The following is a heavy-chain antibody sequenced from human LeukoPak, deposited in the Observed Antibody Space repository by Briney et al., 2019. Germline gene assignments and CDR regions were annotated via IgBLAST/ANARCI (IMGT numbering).Heavy chain of an antibody. D-gene: IGHD2-2*01. CDR2: ISAYNGNT. Sequence: ASVKVSCKASGYTFTSYGISWVRQAPGQGLEWMGWISAYNGNTNYAQKLQGRVTMTRDTSISTAYMELSRLRSDDTAVYYCARDEGYCSSTSCYSAPDSIDYWGQGTLVTVSS. CDR3: ARDEGYCSSTSCYSAPDSIDY. J-gene: IGHJ4*02. V-gene: IGHV1-18*01. CDR1: GYTFTSYG.